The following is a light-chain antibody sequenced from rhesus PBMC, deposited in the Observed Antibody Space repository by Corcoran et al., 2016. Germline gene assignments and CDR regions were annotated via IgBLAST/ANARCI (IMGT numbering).Light chain of an antibody. Sequence: DIQMTQSPSSLSASVGDRVTITCRASQDISSWLAWYQQKPGKAPKLLIYEASSLQSGGPSRFSGSGSGTDFTLTIRLLQPEYFATYFCQHYNSAPYNFGQGTKVEI. CDR1: QDISSW. J-gene: IGKJ2*01. CDR2: EAS. CDR3: QHYNSAPYN. V-gene: IGKV1-21*01.